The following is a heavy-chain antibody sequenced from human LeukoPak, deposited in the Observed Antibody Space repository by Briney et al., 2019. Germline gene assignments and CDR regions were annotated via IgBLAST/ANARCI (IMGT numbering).Heavy chain of an antibody. Sequence: GGSLRLSCAASGFTFRTSGMNWVRQAPGKGLEWVSSISSSSSYMYYADSVKGRFTISRDNAKNSLYMQVNSLRAEDTAVYYCARGGYSSSWYHDSWGQGTLVTVSS. D-gene: IGHD6-13*01. CDR1: GFTFRTSG. J-gene: IGHJ4*02. CDR3: ARGGYSSSWYHDS. CDR2: ISSSSSYM. V-gene: IGHV3-21*01.